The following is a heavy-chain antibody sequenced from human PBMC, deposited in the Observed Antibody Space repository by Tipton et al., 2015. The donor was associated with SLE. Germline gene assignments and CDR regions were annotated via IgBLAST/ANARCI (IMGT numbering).Heavy chain of an antibody. D-gene: IGHD6-19*01. CDR1: GGSFSGYY. Sequence: TLSLTCAVYGGSFSGYYWSWIRQPPGKGLEWIGDINHSGSANYNPSLKSRVTMSVDTSKNQFSLKLSSVTAADTAVYYCARGGLGRGSGWSGAFAPWGQGTLVTVSS. V-gene: IGHV4-34*01. CDR2: INHSGSA. CDR3: ARGGLGRGSGWSGAFAP. J-gene: IGHJ5*02.